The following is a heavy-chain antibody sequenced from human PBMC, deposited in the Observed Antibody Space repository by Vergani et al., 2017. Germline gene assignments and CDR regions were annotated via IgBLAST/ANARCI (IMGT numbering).Heavy chain of an antibody. CDR3: ASVTHSGQRADR. V-gene: IGHV4-59*11. J-gene: IGHJ5*02. Sequence: QVQLQESGPGLVKSSETLSLTCSVSFDSIRNLYCNWIRQPPGKGLEWIGSILYSENTNYNPSLKTRVTISVDTSKNQFSLTLTSVTAADTAVYYCASVTHSGQRADRWGQGILVTVTS. CDR1: FDSIRNLY. CDR2: ILYSENT. D-gene: IGHD6-19*01.